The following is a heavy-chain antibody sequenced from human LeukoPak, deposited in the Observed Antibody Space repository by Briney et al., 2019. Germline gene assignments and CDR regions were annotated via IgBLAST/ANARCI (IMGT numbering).Heavy chain of an antibody. Sequence: SVKVSCKASGGTFSSYAISWVRQAPGQGLEWMGGIIPIFGTANYAQKFQGRVTITADESTSTAYMELSSLRSEATAVYYCARLSSIAARGEWFDPWGQGTLVTVSS. CDR3: ARLSSIAARGEWFDP. J-gene: IGHJ5*02. V-gene: IGHV1-69*13. D-gene: IGHD6-6*01. CDR2: IIPIFGTA. CDR1: GGTFSSYA.